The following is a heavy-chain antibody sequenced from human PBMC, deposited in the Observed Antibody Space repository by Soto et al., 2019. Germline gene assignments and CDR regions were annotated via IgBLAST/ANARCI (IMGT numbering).Heavy chain of an antibody. V-gene: IGHV4-4*02. CDR3: AMVPLWCGELFQAGI. Sequence: QVQLQESGPGLVKPSGTLSLTCAVSGGSISSSNWWSWVRQPPGKGLEWIGEIYHSGSTNYNPSLKSRVTISVDKSKNQCSLKLSSVTAADTAVYYCAMVPLWCGELFQAGIWGQGTMVTVSS. J-gene: IGHJ3*02. CDR1: GGSISSSNW. CDR2: IYHSGST. D-gene: IGHD3-10*01.